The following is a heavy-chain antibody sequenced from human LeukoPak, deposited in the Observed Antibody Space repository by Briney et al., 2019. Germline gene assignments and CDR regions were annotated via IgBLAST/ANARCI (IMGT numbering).Heavy chain of an antibody. Sequence: SVEVSCKASGGTFNSYAINWERQAPGQGLEWMGGSIPMFGTTNFAPEFQGRVTITADEFTNTAYMELTSLKSEDTAVYYCARGTTVTTTVLVPNDAFDIWGQGTMVTVSS. J-gene: IGHJ3*02. CDR2: SIPMFGTT. V-gene: IGHV1-69*13. CDR1: GGTFNSYA. CDR3: ARGTTVTTTVLVPNDAFDI. D-gene: IGHD4-17*01.